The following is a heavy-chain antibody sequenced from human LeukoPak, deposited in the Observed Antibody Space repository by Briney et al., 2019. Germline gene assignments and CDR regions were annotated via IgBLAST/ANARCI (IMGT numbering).Heavy chain of an antibody. J-gene: IGHJ4*02. CDR3: ARGPPELYCGGDCSHYFDY. Sequence: GGSLRLSCAASGFTFGSYAMNWVRQAPGKGLEWVAVISYHGSSKYYADSVKGRFTMYRDNSQNTLYLQMNSLRAEDTAVYYCARGPPELYCGGDCSHYFDYWGQGTLVTVSS. CDR1: GFTFGSYA. V-gene: IGHV3-30-3*01. CDR2: ISYHGSSK. D-gene: IGHD2-21*02.